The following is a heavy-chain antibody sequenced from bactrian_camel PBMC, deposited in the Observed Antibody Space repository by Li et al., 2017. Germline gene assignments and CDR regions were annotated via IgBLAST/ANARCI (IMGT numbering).Heavy chain of an antibody. V-gene: IGHV3S53*01. CDR2: FDIDGSI. CDR3: AADRARTGGSCSLVSGLYDY. Sequence: HVQLVESGGGSVQAGGSLTLSCSASGFSIRTYCMAWFRQAPGKEREGVASFDIDGSITYPDSVKGRFTISGDNAKNTVYLQLNNLEPEDTAMYYCAADRARTGGSCSLVSGLYDYSGHGTQVTVS. J-gene: IGHJ4*01. CDR1: GFSIRTYC. D-gene: IGHD1*01.